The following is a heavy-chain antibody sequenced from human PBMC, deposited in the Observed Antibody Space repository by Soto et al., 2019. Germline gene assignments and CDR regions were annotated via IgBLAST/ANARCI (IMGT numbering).Heavy chain of an antibody. D-gene: IGHD3-3*01. CDR2: ITAGNGNT. Sequence: QVQLVQSGAEEKKPGASVKVSCKDSGYTFTNYAMHWVRQAPGQRLEWMGWITAGNGNTKYSHKVQGRVTITRDTSASTAYMELSSLRSDDTAVYYGARGFPFWFDPWGQGTLVTVSS. CDR1: GYTFTNYA. V-gene: IGHV1-3*05. J-gene: IGHJ5*02. CDR3: ARGFPFWFDP.